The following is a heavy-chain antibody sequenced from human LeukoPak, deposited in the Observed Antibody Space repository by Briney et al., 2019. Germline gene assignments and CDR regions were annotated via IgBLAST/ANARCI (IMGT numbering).Heavy chain of an antibody. D-gene: IGHD3-10*01. V-gene: IGHV3-9*01. Sequence: PGGSLRLSCAASGFTFDDYAMHWVRQAPGKGLEWVSGISWNSGSIGYADSVKGRFTISRDNAKNSLYLQMNSLRAEDTALYYRAKDMGHGWFRELSAPDFDYWGQGTLVTVSS. CDR2: ISWNSGSI. J-gene: IGHJ4*02. CDR1: GFTFDDYA. CDR3: AKDMGHGWFRELSAPDFDY.